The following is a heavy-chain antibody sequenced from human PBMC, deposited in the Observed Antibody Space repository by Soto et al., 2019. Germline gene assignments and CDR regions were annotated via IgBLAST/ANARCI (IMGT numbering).Heavy chain of an antibody. J-gene: IGHJ6*03. V-gene: IGHV3-23*01. D-gene: IGHD1-26*01. CDR3: AKELPSTKLPHYMDF. CDR1: GFTFSSYA. CDR2: ISGSGGST. Sequence: GGSLRLSCAASGFTFSSYAMSWVRQAPGKGLEWVSAISGSGGSTYYADSVKGRFTISRDNSKNTLYLQMSSLRADDTAVYYCAKELPSTKLPHYMDFWGKGTTVTAP.